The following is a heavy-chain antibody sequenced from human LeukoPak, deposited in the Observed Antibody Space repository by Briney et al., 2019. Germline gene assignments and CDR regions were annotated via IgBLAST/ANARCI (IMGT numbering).Heavy chain of an antibody. J-gene: IGHJ4*02. D-gene: IGHD3-10*01. CDR1: GFTVSSNY. CDR3: AKGHSGSYSPLFHY. Sequence: PGGSLRLSCAASGFTVSSNYMSWVRQAPGKGLEWVSVIYSGGSTYYADSVKGRFTISRDNSKNTLYLQMNSLSAEDTAVYYCAKGHSGSYSPLFHYWGQGTLVTVSS. CDR2: IYSGGST. V-gene: IGHV3-53*01.